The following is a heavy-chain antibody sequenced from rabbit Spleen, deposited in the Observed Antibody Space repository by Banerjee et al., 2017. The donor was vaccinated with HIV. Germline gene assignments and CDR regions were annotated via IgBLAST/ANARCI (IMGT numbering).Heavy chain of an antibody. CDR3: ARDTSSSFSSCGMDL. J-gene: IGHJ6*01. Sequence: QEQLVESGGGLVKPGASLTLTCTASGVSFSFSSYMCWVRQAPGKGLEWIACIEVGSSDFTYFAAWAKGRFTISKTSSTTVTLQVTRLTAADTASYFCARDTSSSFSSCGMDLWGAGTLVTVS. D-gene: IGHD1-1*01. CDR1: GVSFSFSSY. CDR2: IEVGSSDFT. V-gene: IGHV1S45*01.